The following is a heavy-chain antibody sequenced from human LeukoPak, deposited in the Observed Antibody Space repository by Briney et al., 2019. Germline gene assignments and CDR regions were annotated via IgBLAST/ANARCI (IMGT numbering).Heavy chain of an antibody. J-gene: IGHJ4*02. CDR2: IIPILGIA. D-gene: IGHD6-13*01. V-gene: IGHV1-69*04. CDR1: GGTFSSYA. CDR3: ARDFLGGQQLVPAFDY. Sequence: GASVKVSCKASGGTFSSYAISWVRQAPGQGLEWMGRIIPILGIANYAQKFQGRVTITADKSTSTAYMELSSLRSEDTAVYYCARDFLGGQQLVPAFDYWGQGTLVTVSS.